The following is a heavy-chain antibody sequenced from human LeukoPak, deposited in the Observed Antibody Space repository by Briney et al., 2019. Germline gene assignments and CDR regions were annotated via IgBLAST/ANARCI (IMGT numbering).Heavy chain of an antibody. Sequence: GGSLRLSCAGSGFTFSNYAMYWVRQAPGKGLENVAGIDSNGDSTYYANSVKGRFTISRDNSKNTLFLQMGSLRADDMAIYYCARGNVVGASRPFDYWGQGALVTVSS. D-gene: IGHD1-26*01. CDR2: IDSNGDST. CDR3: ARGNVVGASRPFDY. J-gene: IGHJ4*02. CDR1: GFTFSNYA. V-gene: IGHV3-64*01.